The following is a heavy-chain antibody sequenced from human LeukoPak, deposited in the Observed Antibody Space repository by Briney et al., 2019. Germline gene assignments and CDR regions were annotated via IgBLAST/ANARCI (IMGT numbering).Heavy chain of an antibody. V-gene: IGHV1-46*01. CDR2: INPSGGST. CDR3: ARCHIVVVPAAYYYYGMDV. D-gene: IGHD2-2*01. Sequence: ASVKVSCKASGYTFTSYYMHWVRQAPGQGLERMGIINPSGGSTSYAQKFQGRVTMTRDTSTSTVYMELSSLRSEDTAVYYCARCHIVVVPAAYYYYGMDVWGQGTTVTVSS. J-gene: IGHJ6*02. CDR1: GYTFTSYY.